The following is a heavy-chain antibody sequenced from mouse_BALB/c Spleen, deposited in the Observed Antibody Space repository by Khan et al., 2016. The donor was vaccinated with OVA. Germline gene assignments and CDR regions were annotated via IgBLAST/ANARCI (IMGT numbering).Heavy chain of an antibody. Sequence: EVKLEESGGGLVQPGGSMKLSCVASGFTFSNYWMNWVRQSPEKGLEWVAEIRLKSNNYATHYAESVKGRFTISRDDSKRSVYLQMNNLRAEDTGIYYCTTGFAYWGQGTLVAVSA. CDR1: GFTFSNYW. CDR3: TTGFAY. D-gene: IGHD1-1*01. V-gene: IGHV6-6*02. CDR2: IRLKSNNYAT. J-gene: IGHJ3*01.